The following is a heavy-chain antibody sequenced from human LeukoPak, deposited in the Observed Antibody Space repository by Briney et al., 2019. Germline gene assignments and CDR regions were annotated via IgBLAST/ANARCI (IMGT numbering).Heavy chain of an antibody. V-gene: IGHV1-8*01. CDR3: ARGLIVVPAAIDYYYGMDV. D-gene: IGHD2-2*01. Sequence: ASVKVSCKASGYTFTSYDINWVRQATGQGLEWMGWMNPNSGNTGYAQKFQGRVTITADESTSTAYMELSSLRSEDTAVYYCARGLIVVPAAIDYYYGMDVWGQGTTVTVSS. CDR2: MNPNSGNT. J-gene: IGHJ6*02. CDR1: GYTFTSYD.